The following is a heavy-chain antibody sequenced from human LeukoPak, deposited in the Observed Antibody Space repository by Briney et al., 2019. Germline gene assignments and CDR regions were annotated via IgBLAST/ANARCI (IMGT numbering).Heavy chain of an antibody. Sequence: GRSLRLSCAASGFTFDDYAMHWVRQAPGKGLEWVSGISWNSGSIAYADSVKGRFTISRDNAKNSLYLQMNSLRAEDTALYYCAKAKSGPHPFDYWGQGTLVTVSS. D-gene: IGHD3-3*01. V-gene: IGHV3-9*01. CDR3: AKAKSGPHPFDY. CDR1: GFTFDDYA. CDR2: ISWNSGSI. J-gene: IGHJ4*02.